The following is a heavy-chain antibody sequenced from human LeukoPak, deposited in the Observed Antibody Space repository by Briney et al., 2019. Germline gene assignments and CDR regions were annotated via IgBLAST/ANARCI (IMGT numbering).Heavy chain of an antibody. CDR3: ARHYYCDTFDY. CDR2: ISYSGST. Sequence: SETLSLTCAVYGGSFSGYYWSWIRQPPGKGLEWIGYISYSGSTDYNPSLKSRVTISVDTSKNQFSLELNSVTAADTAMYYCARHYYCDTFDYWGQGALVTVSS. J-gene: IGHJ4*02. CDR1: GGSFSGYY. D-gene: IGHD3-22*01. V-gene: IGHV4-59*01.